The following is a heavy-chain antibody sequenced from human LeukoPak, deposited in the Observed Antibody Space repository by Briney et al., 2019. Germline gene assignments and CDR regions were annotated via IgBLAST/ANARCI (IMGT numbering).Heavy chain of an antibody. CDR1: GFTFDDYA. J-gene: IGHJ4*02. D-gene: IGHD2-15*01. Sequence: GRSLRLSCAASGFTFDDYAMHWVRQAPGKGLEWVSGISWNSGSIGYADSVKGRFTISRDNAKNSLYLQMNSLRAEDTALYYCAKDTQGISSLPDYWGQGTLVTVSS. CDR3: AKDTQGISSLPDY. CDR2: ISWNSGSI. V-gene: IGHV3-9*01.